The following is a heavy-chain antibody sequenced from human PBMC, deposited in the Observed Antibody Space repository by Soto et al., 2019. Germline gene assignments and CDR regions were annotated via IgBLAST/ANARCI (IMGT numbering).Heavy chain of an antibody. D-gene: IGHD1-1*01. Sequence: QVHLVLSGAEVKKPGASVKVSCKGSGYAFTTYGITWVRQAPGQGLEWMGWISAHNGNTNYAQKLQGRVTMTRDTSTSTGYMELRSLRSDDTAVYDYARGRYGDYWGQGALVTVSS. J-gene: IGHJ4*02. CDR3: ARGRYGDY. CDR1: GYAFTTYG. CDR2: ISAHNGNT. V-gene: IGHV1-18*01.